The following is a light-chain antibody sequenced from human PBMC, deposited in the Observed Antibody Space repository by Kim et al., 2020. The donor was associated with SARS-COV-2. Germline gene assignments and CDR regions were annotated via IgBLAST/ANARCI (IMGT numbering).Light chain of an antibody. J-gene: IGLJ1*01. CDR1: SVILPDNY. Sequence: KVTISGPESSVILPDNYVSSDTNIPETDPKILIYDSNKRPSGIPHRFSGAKSVASATLGITGLQTGDEADYYCGVWDGSLRTYFFGPGTKVTVL. CDR3: GVWDGSLRTYF. CDR2: DSN. V-gene: IGLV1-51*01.